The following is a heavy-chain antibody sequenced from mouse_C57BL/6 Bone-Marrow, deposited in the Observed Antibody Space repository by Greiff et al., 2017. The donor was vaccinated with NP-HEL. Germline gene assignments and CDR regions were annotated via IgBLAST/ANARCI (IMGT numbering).Heavy chain of an antibody. Sequence: EVMLVESGGGLVKPGGSLKLSCAASGFTFSSYAMSWVRQTPEKRLEWVATISDGGSYTYYPDNVKGRFTISRDNAKNNLYLQMSHLKSEDTAMYYCAREGVLNWGQGTTLTVSS. J-gene: IGHJ2*01. CDR3: AREGVLN. CDR1: GFTFSSYA. CDR2: ISDGGSYT. D-gene: IGHD1-1*01. V-gene: IGHV5-4*01.